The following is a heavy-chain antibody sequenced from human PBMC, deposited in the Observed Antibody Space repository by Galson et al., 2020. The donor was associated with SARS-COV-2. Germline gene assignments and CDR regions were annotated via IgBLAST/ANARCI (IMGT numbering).Heavy chain of an antibody. J-gene: IGHJ6*02. Sequence: ETSETLSLTCAVYGGSFSGYYWSWIRQPPGKGLEWIGEINHSGTTNYNPSLKSRVTISVDTSKNQCSLKLSSVTAADTAVYYCARASLGCGELLADYYYYGMDVWVQGTTGTVAS. CDR3: ARASLGCGELLADYYYYGMDV. CDR2: INHSGTT. CDR1: GGSFSGYY. V-gene: IGHV4-34*01. D-gene: IGHD3-10*01.